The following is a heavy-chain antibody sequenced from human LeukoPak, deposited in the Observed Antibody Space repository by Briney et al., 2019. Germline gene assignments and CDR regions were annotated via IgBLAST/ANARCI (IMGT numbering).Heavy chain of an antibody. V-gene: IGHV1-18*04. CDR1: GYTFTSYG. D-gene: IGHD6-13*01. Sequence: ASVKVSCKASGYTFTSYGISWVRQAPGQGVEWMGWISAYNGNTNYAQKLQGRVTMTTDTSTSTAYMELRSLRSDDTAVYYCARVEAAAGFDDFDIWGQGTMVTVSS. CDR2: ISAYNGNT. J-gene: IGHJ3*02. CDR3: ARVEAAAGFDDFDI.